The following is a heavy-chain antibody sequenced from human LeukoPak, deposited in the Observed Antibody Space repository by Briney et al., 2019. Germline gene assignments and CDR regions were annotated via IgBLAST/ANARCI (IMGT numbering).Heavy chain of an antibody. J-gene: IGHJ3*02. CDR2: IYYSGST. D-gene: IGHD3-9*01. CDR1: GGSISSYY. CDR3: ARDPLRYFDWLVISDAFDI. Sequence: SETLSLTYTVSGGSISSYYWSWIRQPPGKGLEWIGYIYYSGSTNYNPSLKSRVTISVDTSKNQFSLKLSSVTAADTAVYYCARDPLRYFDWLVISDAFDIWGQGTMVTVSS. V-gene: IGHV4-59*12.